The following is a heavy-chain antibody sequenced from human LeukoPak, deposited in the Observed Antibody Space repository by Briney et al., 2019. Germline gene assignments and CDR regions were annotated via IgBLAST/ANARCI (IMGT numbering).Heavy chain of an antibody. D-gene: IGHD5-18*01. CDR1: GFTFSSYW. V-gene: IGHV3-74*01. Sequence: GGSLRLSCAASGFTFSSYWMHWVRQAPGKGLVWVSRINSDGSSTSYADSVKGRFTISRDNAKNTLYLQMNSLRAEDTAMYYCARKAGGYSYGPLDYWGQGTLVTVSS. CDR3: ARKAGGYSYGPLDY. J-gene: IGHJ4*02. CDR2: INSDGSST.